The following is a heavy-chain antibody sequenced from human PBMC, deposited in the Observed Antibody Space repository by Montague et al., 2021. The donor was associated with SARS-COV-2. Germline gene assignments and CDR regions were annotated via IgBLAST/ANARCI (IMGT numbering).Heavy chain of an antibody. CDR1: GYSISSGYF. CDR3: ARAPCVGDCNSLAIWFDP. J-gene: IGHJ5*02. D-gene: IGHD2-21*02. Sequence: SETLSLTCTVFGYSISSGYFWAWLRQPPGKGLEWIGRIYHAGYIHYNPSLKSRVSISIDTSRNQISLRVTDVAAADTAVYYCARAPCVGDCNSLAIWFDPWGQGTLVSVSS. V-gene: IGHV4-38-2*02. CDR2: IYHAGYI.